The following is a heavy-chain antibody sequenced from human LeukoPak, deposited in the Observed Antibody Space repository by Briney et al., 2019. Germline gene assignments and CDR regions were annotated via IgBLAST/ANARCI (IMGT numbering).Heavy chain of an antibody. CDR3: ARETFYCSSTSCYDEAFDY. Sequence: GGSLRLSCAASGFTFSIYWMSWVRQAPGKGLEWVANIKQDGREKYYGDSVKGRFTISRDKAKTSLYLQMNSLRAEDTAVYYCARETFYCSSTSCYDEAFDYWGQGTLVTVSS. D-gene: IGHD2-2*01. J-gene: IGHJ4*02. V-gene: IGHV3-7*01. CDR2: IKQDGREK. CDR1: GFTFSIYW.